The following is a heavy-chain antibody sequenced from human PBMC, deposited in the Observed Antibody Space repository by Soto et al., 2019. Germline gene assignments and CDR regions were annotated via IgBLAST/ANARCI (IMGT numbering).Heavy chain of an antibody. V-gene: IGHV3-21*01. CDR1: GFTFSSYS. Sequence: EVQLVESGGGLVKPGGSLRLSCAASGFTFSSYSMNWVRQAPGKGLEWVSSISSSSSYIYYADSVKGLFTISRDNDKSSLYLDMNSLRAEDTAVYYCARGPLAKGWNYYYYYYMDVWGKRTPVTVSS. CDR3: ARGPLAKGWNYYYYYYMDV. D-gene: IGHD1-1*01. J-gene: IGHJ6*03. CDR2: ISSSSSYI.